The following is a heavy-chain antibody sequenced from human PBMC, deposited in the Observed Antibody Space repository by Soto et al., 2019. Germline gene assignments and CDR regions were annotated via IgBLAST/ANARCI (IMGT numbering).Heavy chain of an antibody. V-gene: IGHV3-23*01. J-gene: IGHJ4*02. CDR3: AKLQSVSDYGFDY. CDR2: ISGSGGST. Sequence: EVQLLESGGGLVQPGGSLRLSCAASGFTFSSYAMSWVRQAPGKGLEWVSAISGSGGSTYYADSVKGRFTISKDNSKNTLYLQMNSLRAEDTAVYYCAKLQSVSDYGFDYWGQGTLVTVSS. D-gene: IGHD3-16*01. CDR1: GFTFSSYA.